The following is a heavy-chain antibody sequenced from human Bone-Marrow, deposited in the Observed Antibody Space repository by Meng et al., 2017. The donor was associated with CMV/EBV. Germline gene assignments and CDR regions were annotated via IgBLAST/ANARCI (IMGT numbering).Heavy chain of an antibody. CDR3: ARDGGNYFDY. J-gene: IGHJ4*02. CDR2: IYYSGST. CDR1: GGSISSGGYY. Sequence: LRLSCTVSGGSISSGGYYWSWIRQHPGKGLEWIGYIYYSGSTYYNPSLKSRVTISVDTSKNQFSLKLSSVTAADTAVYYCARDGGNYFDYWGQGTLVTVSS. D-gene: IGHD2-15*01. V-gene: IGHV4-31*03.